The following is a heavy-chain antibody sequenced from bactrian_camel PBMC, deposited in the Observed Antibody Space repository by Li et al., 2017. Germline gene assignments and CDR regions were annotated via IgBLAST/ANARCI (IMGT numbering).Heavy chain of an antibody. D-gene: IGHD2*01. Sequence: VQLVESGGGLVQPGGSLRLSCAASGFTFSSYYMSWVRQAPGKGLEWVSGTTSGGSTYYADSVKGRFTISRDNAKNTVYLQMNSLKSEDTALYYCATALSCSGYYCYRGDFNYWGQGTQVTVS. CDR2: TTSGGST. CDR1: GFTFSSYY. V-gene: IGHV3S40*01. CDR3: ATALSCSGYYCYRGDFNY. J-gene: IGHJ4*01.